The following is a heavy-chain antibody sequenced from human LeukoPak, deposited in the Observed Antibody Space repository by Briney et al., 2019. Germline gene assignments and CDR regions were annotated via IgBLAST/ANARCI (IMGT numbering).Heavy chain of an antibody. CDR1: GGSISSYY. V-gene: IGHV4-59*01. D-gene: IGHD3-3*01. Sequence: PSETLSLTCTVSGGSISSYYWNWIRQPPGKGLEWIGYIHYSGTNYYNPSLKSRVTISVDTSKSQFSLKLSSVTAADTAVYYCATIFGAANPIDYWGQGTLVTVSS. J-gene: IGHJ4*02. CDR3: ATIFGAANPIDY. CDR2: IHYSGTN.